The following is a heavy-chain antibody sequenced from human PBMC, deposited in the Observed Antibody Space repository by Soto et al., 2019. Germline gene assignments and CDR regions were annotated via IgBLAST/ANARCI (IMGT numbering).Heavy chain of an antibody. CDR3: ARVGDYGLRYFDL. CDR2: FYSGGST. J-gene: IGHJ2*01. D-gene: IGHD4-17*01. CDR1: GFTVSSNY. V-gene: IGHV3-66*01. Sequence: GGSLRLSCAASGFTVSSNYMSWVRQAPGKGLEWVSVFYSGGSTYYADSVKGRFTISRDNSKNTLYLQMNSLRAEDTAVYYCARVGDYGLRYFDLWGRGTLVTVSS.